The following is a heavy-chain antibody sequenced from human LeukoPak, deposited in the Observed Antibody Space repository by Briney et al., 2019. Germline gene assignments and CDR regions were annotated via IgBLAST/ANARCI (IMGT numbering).Heavy chain of an antibody. CDR3: ARSNNYYASSGYYAKTRRDFDY. CDR1: GYTFTSYY. V-gene: IGHV1-46*01. D-gene: IGHD3-22*01. Sequence: ASVKVSCKTSGYTFTSYYMHWVRQAPGQGLEWMGIINPSSGSTSYAQKFQGRVTMTRATSTSTVYMELSSLRSEDTAVYYCARSNNYYASSGYYAKTRRDFDYWGQGTLVTVSS. J-gene: IGHJ4*02. CDR2: INPSSGST.